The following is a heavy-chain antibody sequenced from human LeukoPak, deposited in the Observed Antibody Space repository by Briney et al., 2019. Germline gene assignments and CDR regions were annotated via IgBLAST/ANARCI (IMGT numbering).Heavy chain of an antibody. Sequence: QPGGSLRLSCAASGFTFSSYAMSWVRQAPGKGLEWVSTISDSGYSTYYADSVKGRFTMSRDNSKNTLYLQMNSLRAEDTAVYYCANGDDILTAMRRWGQGTLVSVSS. V-gene: IGHV3-23*01. CDR2: ISDSGYST. D-gene: IGHD3-9*01. CDR3: ANGDDILTAMRR. J-gene: IGHJ4*02. CDR1: GFTFSSYA.